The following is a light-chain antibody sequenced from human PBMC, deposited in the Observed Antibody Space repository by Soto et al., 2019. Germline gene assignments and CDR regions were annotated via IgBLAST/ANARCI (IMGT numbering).Light chain of an antibody. CDR3: QQYNKWPTWT. V-gene: IGKV3-15*01. CDR1: QSISSN. Sequence: VLTQSPGTLSLSPGQRATLSCRASQSISSNYLAWYQQKPGQPPRLLMYDTSTRATGVPARFSGSGSGTEFTLTISSLQSEDFAVYYCQQYNKWPTWTFGQGSKVDI. J-gene: IGKJ1*01. CDR2: DTS.